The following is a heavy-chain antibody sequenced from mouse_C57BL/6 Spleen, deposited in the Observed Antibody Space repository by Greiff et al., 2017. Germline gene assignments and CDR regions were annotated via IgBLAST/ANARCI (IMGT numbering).Heavy chain of an antibody. CDR1: GYTFTSYD. J-gene: IGHJ4*01. Sequence: QVQLQQSGPELVKPGASVKLSCKASGYTFTSYDINWVKQRPGQGLEWIGWIYPKDGSTKYNEKFKGKATLTVDTSSSTAYMELHSLTSEDSAVYFCARYYYGSSLYAMDYWGQGTSVTVSS. V-gene: IGHV1-85*01. CDR3: ARYYYGSSLYAMDY. D-gene: IGHD1-1*01. CDR2: IYPKDGST.